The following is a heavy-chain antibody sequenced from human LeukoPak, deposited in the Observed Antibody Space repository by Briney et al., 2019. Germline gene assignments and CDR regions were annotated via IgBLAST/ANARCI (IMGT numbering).Heavy chain of an antibody. CDR1: GFTFSSYA. J-gene: IGHJ4*02. CDR3: AKVAEMGTILGKFDN. Sequence: HPGGSLRLSCAASGFTFSSYAMSWVRQAPGKGLEWVSAISGNGGRTYYGDSVKGRFTISRDNSKNTLCLQMNSLRAEDTAVFYCAKVAEMGTILGKFDNWGQGTLVTVSS. D-gene: IGHD5-24*01. CDR2: ISGNGGRT. V-gene: IGHV3-23*01.